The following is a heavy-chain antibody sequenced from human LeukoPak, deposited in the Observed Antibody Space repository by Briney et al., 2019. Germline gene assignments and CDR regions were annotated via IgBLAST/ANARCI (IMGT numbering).Heavy chain of an antibody. D-gene: IGHD3-10*01. CDR3: ARAALWFGEKGMDV. CDR2: MNPNSGNT. CDR1: GYTFTSYD. J-gene: IGHJ6*02. V-gene: IGHV1-8*01. Sequence: GASVKVSCKASGYTFTSYDINWVRQATGQGLEWVGWMNPNSGNTGYAQKFQGRVTMTRNTSISTAYMELSSLRSEDTAVYYCARAALWFGEKGMDVWGQGTTVTVSS.